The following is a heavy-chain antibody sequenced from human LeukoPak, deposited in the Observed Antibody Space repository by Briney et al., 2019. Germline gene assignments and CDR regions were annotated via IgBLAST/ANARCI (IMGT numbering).Heavy chain of an antibody. D-gene: IGHD6-19*01. Sequence: GESLKISCKGSGYSFTSYWIGWVRQMPGKGLEWMGIIYPADSDTRYSPSFQGQVTMSADKSISTAYLQWSNLKASDTALYYCARRAVVYNWFDPWAREPWSPSPQ. V-gene: IGHV5-51*01. CDR3: ARRAVVYNWFDP. CDR2: IYPADSDT. J-gene: IGHJ5*02. CDR1: GYSFTSYW.